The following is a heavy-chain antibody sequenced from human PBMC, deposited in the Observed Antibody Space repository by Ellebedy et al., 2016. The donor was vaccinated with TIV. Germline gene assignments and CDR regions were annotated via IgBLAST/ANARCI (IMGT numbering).Heavy chain of an antibody. J-gene: IGHJ6*02. CDR1: KLAVSGNY. CDR3: ARSPGIAAAGQVTSYGMDV. Sequence: GGSLRLSXAGSKLAVSGNYMSWVRQAPGKGLECVALIYSGGSTYFADSVKGRFTISRDNAKNSLYLQMNSLRDEDTAVYYCARSPGIAAAGQVTSYGMDVWGQGTTVTVSS. CDR2: IYSGGST. V-gene: IGHV3-66*01. D-gene: IGHD6-13*01.